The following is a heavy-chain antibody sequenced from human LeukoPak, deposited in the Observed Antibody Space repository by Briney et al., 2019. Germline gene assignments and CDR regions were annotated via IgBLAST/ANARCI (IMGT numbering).Heavy chain of an antibody. CDR3: AKDSVYYDNSSYPY. CDR1: GFTFSTFA. J-gene: IGHJ4*02. D-gene: IGHD3-22*01. CDR2: IFPSGGEI. Sequence: GGTLRLSCAASGFTFSTFAMIWVRQPPGKGLEWVSSIFPSGGEIHYADSVRGRFTISRDNSKNTLYLQMNSLRAEDTAVYYCAKDSVYYDNSSYPYWGQGTLVTVSS. V-gene: IGHV3-23*01.